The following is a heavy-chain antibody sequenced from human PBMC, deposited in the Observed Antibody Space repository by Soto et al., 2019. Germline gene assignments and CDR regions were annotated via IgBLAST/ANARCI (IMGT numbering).Heavy chain of an antibody. Sequence: SDTRSLTCVVSGGSISSENWWSWVRQPPGKGLEWIGEIYHSGTTNYNPSLESRATISMDKSKNQFSLRLNSVTAADTAVYYCARWVEVWGQGTTVT. CDR1: GGSISSENW. CDR2: IYHSGTT. J-gene: IGHJ6*02. CDR3: ARWVEV. V-gene: IGHV4-4*02.